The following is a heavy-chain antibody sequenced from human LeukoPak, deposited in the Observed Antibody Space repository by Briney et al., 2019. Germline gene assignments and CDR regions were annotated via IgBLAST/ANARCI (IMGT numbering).Heavy chain of an antibody. D-gene: IGHD3-3*01. J-gene: IGHJ4*02. CDR2: ISAYNGNT. CDR1: GYTCTSYG. V-gene: IGHV1-18*01. CDR3: ARDPGAGDYDFWSGNFDY. Sequence: GASVKVSCKASGYTCTSYGISWVRQAPGQGIEWMGWISAYNGNTNYAQKLQGRVTMTTDTSTSTAYMELRSLRSDDTAVYYCARDPGAGDYDFWSGNFDYWGQGTLATVSS.